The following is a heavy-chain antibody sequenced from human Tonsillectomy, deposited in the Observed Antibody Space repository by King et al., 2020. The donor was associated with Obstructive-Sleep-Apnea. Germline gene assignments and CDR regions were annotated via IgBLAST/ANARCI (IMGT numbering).Heavy chain of an antibody. J-gene: IGHJ6*02. V-gene: IGHV4-34*01. D-gene: IGHD2-21*01. CDR1: GGSFSVYY. Sequence: VQLQQWGAGLLKPSETLSLTCAVYGGSFSVYYWRWIRQPLGKGLEWMGEINHSGSTNYNPSLKLRVSISVDTSKNQFSLNLSSVTAADTAVYYCARIVRPDAWGQGTTVTVSS. CDR3: ARIVRPDA. CDR2: INHSGST.